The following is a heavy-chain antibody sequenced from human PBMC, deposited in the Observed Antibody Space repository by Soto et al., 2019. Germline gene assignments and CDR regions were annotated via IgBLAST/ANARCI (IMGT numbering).Heavy chain of an antibody. Sequence: PVGSLRLSCAASGFTFSSYAMHWVRQAPGKGLEWVAVISYDGSNKYYADSVKGRFTISRDNSKNTLYLQMNSLRAEDTAVYYCAREKDATYYYDSSGYYYWGQGTLVTVSS. D-gene: IGHD3-22*01. CDR3: AREKDATYYYDSSGYYY. CDR1: GFTFSSYA. J-gene: IGHJ4*02. V-gene: IGHV3-30-3*01. CDR2: ISYDGSNK.